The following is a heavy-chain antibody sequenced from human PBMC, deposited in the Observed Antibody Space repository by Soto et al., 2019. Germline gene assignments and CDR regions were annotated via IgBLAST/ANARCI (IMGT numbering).Heavy chain of an antibody. CDR3: ARLLGRYYDILTGYNWFDP. V-gene: IGHV4-59*08. Sequence: PSETLSLTCTVSGGSISSYYWSWIRQPPGKGLEWIGYIYYSGSTNYNPSLKSRVTISVDTSKNQFSLKLSSVTAADTAVYYCARLLGRYYDILTGYNWFDPWGQGTLVTVSS. D-gene: IGHD3-9*01. CDR1: GGSISSYY. J-gene: IGHJ5*02. CDR2: IYYSGST.